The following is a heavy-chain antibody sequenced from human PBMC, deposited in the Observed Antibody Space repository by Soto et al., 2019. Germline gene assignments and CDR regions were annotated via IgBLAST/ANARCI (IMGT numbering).Heavy chain of an antibody. CDR2: ISGNGDNT. J-gene: IGHJ5*02. Sequence: GGSLRLSCSASGFIFSTYDMHWVRQAPGKGLEYISRISGNGDNTYHADSVKGRFTISRDNSKNTVYLQMSSLRAEDTAVYFCLSSKWLGAWGQGTLVTVSS. D-gene: IGHD2-2*01. CDR1: GFIFSTYD. CDR3: LSSKWLGA. V-gene: IGHV3-64D*06.